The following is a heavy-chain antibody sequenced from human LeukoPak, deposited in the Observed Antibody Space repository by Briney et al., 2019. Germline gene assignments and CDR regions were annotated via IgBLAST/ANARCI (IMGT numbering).Heavy chain of an antibody. CDR3: ARFDPSDGWFDP. CDR1: GYTFTGYY. D-gene: IGHD3-9*01. J-gene: IGHJ5*02. V-gene: IGHV1-2*02. Sequence: GASVKVSCKASGYTFTGYYMHWVRQAPGQGLEWMGWINPNSGGTNYAQKFQGRVTMTRDTSISTAYMELSSLRSEDTAVYYCARFDPSDGWFDPWGQGTLVTVSS. CDR2: INPNSGGT.